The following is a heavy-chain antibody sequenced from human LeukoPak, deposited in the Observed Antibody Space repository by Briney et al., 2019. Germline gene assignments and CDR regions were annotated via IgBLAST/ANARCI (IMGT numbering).Heavy chain of an antibody. CDR1: GFTFSSYA. D-gene: IGHD2-2*02. CDR2: ISSNGGST. CDR3: VRVAVPAAIANAFDI. Sequence: GGSLRLSCAASGFTFSSYAMHWVRQAPGKGLEYVSAISSNGGSTYYANSVKGRFTISRDNSKNTVYLQMGSLRAEDMAVYYCVRVAVPAAIANAFDIWGQGTMVTVSS. V-gene: IGHV3-64*01. J-gene: IGHJ3*02.